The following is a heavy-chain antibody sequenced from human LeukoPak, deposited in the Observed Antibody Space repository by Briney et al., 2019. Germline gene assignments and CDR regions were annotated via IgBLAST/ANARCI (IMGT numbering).Heavy chain of an antibody. Sequence: PSETLSLTCTVSGGSISSSSYYWGWIRQPPGKGLEWIGSIYYSGSTYYNPSLKSRVTISVDTSKNQFSLKLSSVTAADTAVYYCARDRLPTSFDYWGQGTLVTVSS. CDR3: ARDRLPTSFDY. CDR1: GGSISSSSYY. V-gene: IGHV4-39*07. J-gene: IGHJ4*02. CDR2: IYYSGST.